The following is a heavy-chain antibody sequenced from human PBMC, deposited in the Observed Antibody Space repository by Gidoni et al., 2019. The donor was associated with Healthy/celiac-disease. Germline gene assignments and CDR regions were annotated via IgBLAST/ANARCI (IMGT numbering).Heavy chain of an antibody. J-gene: IGHJ5*02. CDR3: ARGVVVVVAASGWFDP. Sequence: QVQLVQSGAEVKKPGASVKVSCKASGYTFTGYYMHWVRQAPGQGLEWMGWINPNSGGTNYAQKFQGRVTMTRDTSISTAYMELSRLRSDDTAVYYCARGVVVVVAASGWFDPWGQGTLVTVSS. V-gene: IGHV1-2*02. CDR2: INPNSGGT. CDR1: GYTFTGYY. D-gene: IGHD2-15*01.